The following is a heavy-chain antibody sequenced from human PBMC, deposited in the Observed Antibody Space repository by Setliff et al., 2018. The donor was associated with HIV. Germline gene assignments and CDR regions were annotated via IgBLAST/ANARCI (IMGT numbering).Heavy chain of an antibody. V-gene: IGHV5-51*01. CDR1: GYSFTNYW. J-gene: IGHJ6*03. CDR3: ARRGYGGYYFMDV. D-gene: IGHD6-13*01. CDR2: IYAGDSDT. Sequence: PGESLKISCKASGYSFTNYWVGWVRQMPGKGLEWMGIIYAGDSDTRYSPSFQGQVTISADKSISTAYLQWSSLKASDTAMYYCARRGYGGYYFMDVWGKGTKVTVS.